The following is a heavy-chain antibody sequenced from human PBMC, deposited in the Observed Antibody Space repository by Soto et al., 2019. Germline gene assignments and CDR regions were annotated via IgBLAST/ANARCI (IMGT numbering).Heavy chain of an antibody. CDR1: GYSFMKYG. J-gene: IGHJ4*02. V-gene: IGHV1-18*01. CDR3: AREASVLIPAAQHSRFDS. Sequence: ASVKVSCKGFGYSFMKYGINWVRQAPGQGLEWVGWISPYSGYTHSAEKFHGRLTLTTDTAASTAYMELRILRSADTALYYCAREASVLIPAAQHSRFDSWGQGTLVTVSS. D-gene: IGHD2-2*01. CDR2: ISPYSGYT.